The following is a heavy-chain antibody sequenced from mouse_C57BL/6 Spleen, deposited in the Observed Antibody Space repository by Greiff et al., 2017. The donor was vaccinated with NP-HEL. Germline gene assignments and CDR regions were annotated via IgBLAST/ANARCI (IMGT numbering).Heavy chain of an antibody. CDR3: ARWRADGYSP. J-gene: IGHJ2*01. V-gene: IGHV1-82*01. D-gene: IGHD2-3*01. Sequence: QVTLKESGPELVKPGASVKISCKASGYAFSSSWMNWVKQRPGKGLEWIGRIYPGDGDTNYNGKFKGKATLTADKSSSTAYMQLSSLTSEDSAVYFCARWRADGYSPWGQGTTLTVSS. CDR2: IYPGDGDT. CDR1: GYAFSSSW.